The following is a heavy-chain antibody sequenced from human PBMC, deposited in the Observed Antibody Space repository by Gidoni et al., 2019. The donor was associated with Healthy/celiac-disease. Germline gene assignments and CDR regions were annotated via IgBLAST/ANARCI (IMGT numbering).Heavy chain of an antibody. CDR2: IYYSGST. CDR3: AREDYYGSGPDY. CDR1: GGSISSYY. Sequence: QVQLQESGPGLVKPSETLSLTCTVPGGSISSYYWSWIRQPPGKGLEWIGYIYYSGSTNYNPSLKSRVTISVDTSKNQFSLKLSSVTAADTAVYYCAREDYYGSGPDYWGQGTLVTVSS. J-gene: IGHJ4*02. V-gene: IGHV4-59*01. D-gene: IGHD3-10*01.